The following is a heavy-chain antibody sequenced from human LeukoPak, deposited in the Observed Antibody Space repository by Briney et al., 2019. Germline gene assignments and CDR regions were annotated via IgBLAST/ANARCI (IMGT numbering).Heavy chain of an antibody. V-gene: IGHV1-46*01. CDR3: ARESRYCSSTSCYGGFDYYYGMDV. Sequence: ASVKVSCKASGYTSTSYYMHWVRQAPGQGLEWMGIINPSGGSTSYAQKFQGRVTMTRDTSTSTVYMELSSLRSEDTAVYYCARESRYCSSTSCYGGFDYYYGMDVWGKGTTVTVSS. J-gene: IGHJ6*04. CDR2: INPSGGST. D-gene: IGHD2-2*01. CDR1: GYTSTSYY.